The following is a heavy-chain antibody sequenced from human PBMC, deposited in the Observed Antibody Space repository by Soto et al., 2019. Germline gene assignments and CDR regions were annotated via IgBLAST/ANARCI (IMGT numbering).Heavy chain of an antibody. J-gene: IGHJ4*02. CDR2: INAGNGNT. Sequence: QVQLVQSGAEVKKPGASVKVSCKASGYTFTNYAMHWVRQAPGQRLEWMGWINAGNGNTKYSQKFQGRVKITRDTSASTAYMDLSSLRSEDTAVYYCARGPGGPDGPGDYWGQGTLVTVSS. CDR3: ARGPGGPDGPGDY. CDR1: GYTFTNYA. V-gene: IGHV1-3*01. D-gene: IGHD2-15*01.